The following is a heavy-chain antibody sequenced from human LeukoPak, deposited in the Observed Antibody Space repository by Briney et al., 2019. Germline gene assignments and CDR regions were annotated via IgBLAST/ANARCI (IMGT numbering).Heavy chain of an antibody. CDR1: GFTFGDHA. D-gene: IGHD5-18*01. V-gene: IGHV3-49*04. CDR2: IRSKTYGGTT. CDR3: TRGPTQQWLYYGMDV. Sequence: GRSLRLSCTASGFTFGDHAMSWVRQAPGKGLEWVGFIRSKTYGGTTEYAASVKGRFAISRDDSKSIAYLQMNSLKTEDTAVYYCTRGPTQQWLYYGMDVWGQGTTVTVSS. J-gene: IGHJ6*02.